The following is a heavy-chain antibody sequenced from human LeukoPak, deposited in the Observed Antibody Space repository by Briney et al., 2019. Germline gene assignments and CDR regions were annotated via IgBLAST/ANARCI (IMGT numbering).Heavy chain of an antibody. CDR2: ISGSGDYT. CDR3: ARETVGVTFY. J-gene: IGHJ4*02. V-gene: IGHV3-23*01. CDR1: GFTFSSYS. Sequence: PGGSLRLSCAASGFTFSSYSMNWVRQAPGKGLEWVSAISGSGDYTYYADSVKGRFTISRDNSKNTLYLQMNSLRAEDTAVYYCARETVGVTFYWGQGTLVTVSS. D-gene: IGHD1-26*01.